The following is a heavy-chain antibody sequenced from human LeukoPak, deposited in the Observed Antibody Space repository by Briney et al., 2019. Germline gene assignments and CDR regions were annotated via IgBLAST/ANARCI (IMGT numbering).Heavy chain of an antibody. V-gene: IGHV6-1*01. Sequence: SQTLSLTCAISGDSVSSNTAAWNWIRQSPSRGLEWLGRTYYRSRWYNDYAVSVKSRVIINPDTSKNQFSLQLDSVTPEDTAVYYCASSSLRGSDAFDIWGQGTMVTVSS. CDR1: GDSVSSNTAA. CDR2: TYYRSRWYN. CDR3: ASSSLRGSDAFDI. D-gene: IGHD3-16*01. J-gene: IGHJ3*02.